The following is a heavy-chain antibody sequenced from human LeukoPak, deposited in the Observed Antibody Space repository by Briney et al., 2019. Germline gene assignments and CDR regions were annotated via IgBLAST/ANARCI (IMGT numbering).Heavy chain of an antibody. CDR3: ARDRYCSGGSCYLTLDY. CDR2: INPSGGST. J-gene: IGHJ4*02. D-gene: IGHD2-15*01. V-gene: IGHV1-46*01. Sequence: ASVEVSCKASGYTFTSYYMHWVRQAPGQGLEWMGMINPSGGSTSYAQKFQGRVTMTRDTSTSTVYMEVSSLRSEDTAVYYCARDRYCSGGSCYLTLDYWGQGPLVTVSS. CDR1: GYTFTSYY.